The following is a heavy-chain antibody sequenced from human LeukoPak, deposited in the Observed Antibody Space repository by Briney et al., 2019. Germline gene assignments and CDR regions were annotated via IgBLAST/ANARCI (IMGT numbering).Heavy chain of an antibody. D-gene: IGHD3-9*01. CDR3: ARLPTGYPNWFDP. CDR1: SGSIISSSYN. V-gene: IGHV4-39*01. CDR2: IYHSGTT. J-gene: IGHJ5*02. Sequence: SETLSLTCAVSSGSIISSSYNWGWIRQPPGKGLEWIGTIYHSGTTYYNPSLKSRVTISVDTSKNQFFLKLSSVTAADTAVYYCARLPTGYPNWFDPWGQGSLVTVSS.